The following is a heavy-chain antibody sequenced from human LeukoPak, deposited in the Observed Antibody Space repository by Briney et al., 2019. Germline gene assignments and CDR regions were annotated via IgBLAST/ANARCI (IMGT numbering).Heavy chain of an antibody. CDR3: ATDLAIAAAGYGTDV. CDR2: ISWNSGRI. V-gene: IGHV3-9*01. J-gene: IGHJ6*02. Sequence: GGSLRLSCAASGFTFNDYGMHWVRQAPGKGLEWVSGISWNSGRIDYADSVKGRFTISRDNAKKSLYLQMNSLRAEDTALYYCATDLAIAAAGYGTDVWGQGTTVTVSS. D-gene: IGHD6-13*01. CDR1: GFTFNDYG.